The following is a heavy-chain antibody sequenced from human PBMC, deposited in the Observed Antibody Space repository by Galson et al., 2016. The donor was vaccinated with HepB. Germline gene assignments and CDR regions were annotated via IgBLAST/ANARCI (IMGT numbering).Heavy chain of an antibody. Sequence: CAISGDSVSSITGVWNWIRQTPSRGLEWLGRTYYRSTWNNHYAESVRGRIAINPDTSKNQFSLQLESVAPEDTGIYFCARDSHGNSFFDFWGQGTLVTVSS. CDR2: TYYRSTWNN. J-gene: IGHJ4*02. D-gene: IGHD1/OR15-1a*01. CDR1: GDSVSSITGV. CDR3: ARDSHGNSFFDF. V-gene: IGHV6-1*01.